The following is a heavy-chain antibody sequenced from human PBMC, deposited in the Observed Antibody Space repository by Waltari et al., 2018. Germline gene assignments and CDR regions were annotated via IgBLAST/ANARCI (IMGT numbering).Heavy chain of an antibody. Sequence: EVQLVQSGAEVKKPGDSLKISGKVSGLHFTKNWIAWVRQMPGKGLEWVGMIYPGDSDIRYSPSLQGQVTISVDESINTAFLQWTSLKASDTAIYFCARQTAAVDPFDYWGQGTLVTVSS. CDR2: IYPGDSDI. V-gene: IGHV5-51*01. CDR1: GLHFTKNW. CDR3: ARQTAAVDPFDY. D-gene: IGHD2-15*01. J-gene: IGHJ4*02.